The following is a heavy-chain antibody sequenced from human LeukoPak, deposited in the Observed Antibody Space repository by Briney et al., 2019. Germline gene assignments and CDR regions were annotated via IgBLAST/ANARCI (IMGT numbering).Heavy chain of an antibody. Sequence: PGGSLRLSCAASGFTFSSYGMHWVRQAPGKGLEWVAVIWYDGSKKYHADSVKGRFTISRDISKNTLYLQMNSLRDEDTAVYYCARDGGIGNDYWGQGTLVTVSS. CDR1: GFTFSSYG. D-gene: IGHD4-23*01. J-gene: IGHJ4*02. V-gene: IGHV3-33*01. CDR3: ARDGGIGNDY. CDR2: IWYDGSKK.